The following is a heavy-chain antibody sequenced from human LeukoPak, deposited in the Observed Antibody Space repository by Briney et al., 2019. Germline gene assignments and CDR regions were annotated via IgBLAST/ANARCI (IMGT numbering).Heavy chain of an antibody. J-gene: IGHJ6*02. Sequence: SGTLSLTCKVSGGSIGSSGFYWGWIRQPPGEGLEWIGSIYYPESTHYNPSLESRVTISVDTSKYQVSLTLSSVTATDTAVYYCVRHVSSGWDYYNGLDVWGQGTTVTVSS. CDR1: GGSIGSSGFY. D-gene: IGHD6-19*01. V-gene: IGHV4-39*01. CDR2: IYYPEST. CDR3: VRHVSSGWDYYNGLDV.